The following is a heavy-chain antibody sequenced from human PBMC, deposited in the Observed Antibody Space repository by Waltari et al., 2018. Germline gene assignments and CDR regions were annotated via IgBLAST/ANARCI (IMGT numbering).Heavy chain of an antibody. J-gene: IGHJ4*02. CDR1: GFTFSDHY. D-gene: IGHD6-19*01. Sequence: EVQLVASGGGLVQPGGSLRLSCAASGFTFSDHYMDWVRQAPGKGLEWVGRSATKANSYTTQDAASMTDRFIISRDDSAFYLQMNSLKVEDTAMYYCVRDAIAVHYFDYWGQGTLVTVSS. CDR3: VRDAIAVHYFDY. V-gene: IGHV3-72*01. CDR2: SATKANSYTT.